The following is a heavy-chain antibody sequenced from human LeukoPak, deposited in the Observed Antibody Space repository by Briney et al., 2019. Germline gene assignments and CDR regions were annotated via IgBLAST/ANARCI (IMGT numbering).Heavy chain of an antibody. CDR2: INPNSGGT. CDR3: ARESGDGSGSYDY. D-gene: IGHD3-10*01. V-gene: IGHV1-2*04. Sequence: GASVKVSCKASGYTFTGYYMHWVRQAPGQGLEWMGWINPNSGGTNYAQKFQGWVTMTRDTSINTAYMELSSLRSDDTAVYYCARESGDGSGSYDYWGQGTLVTVSS. J-gene: IGHJ4*02. CDR1: GYTFTGYY.